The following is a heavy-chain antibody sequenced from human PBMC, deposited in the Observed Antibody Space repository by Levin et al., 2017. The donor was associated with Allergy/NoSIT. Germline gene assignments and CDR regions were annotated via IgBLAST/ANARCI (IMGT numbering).Heavy chain of an antibody. CDR3: FVFVADIASDY. Sequence: RTGGSLRLSCAVSGFTFRSDWMHWVRQAPGKGLVWVSHITADGSGTSYAESVRGRFTISRDNAKNTVYLEMNSLRVEDTAVYYCFVFVADIASDYWGQGTLVTVSS. D-gene: IGHD2-15*01. J-gene: IGHJ4*02. CDR1: GFTFRSDW. CDR2: ITADGSGT. V-gene: IGHV3-74*01.